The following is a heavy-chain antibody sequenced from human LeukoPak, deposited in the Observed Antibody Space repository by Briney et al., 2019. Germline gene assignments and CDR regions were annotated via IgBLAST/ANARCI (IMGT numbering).Heavy chain of an antibody. V-gene: IGHV3-30*18. D-gene: IGHD3-10*01. J-gene: IGHJ4*02. Sequence: GGSLRLSCAASGFTFSSYGMHWVRQAPGKGLEWVAVISYDGSNKYFADSVKGRFTISRDNSKNTLYLQMNSLRAEDTAVYYCAKDQRWQLWFGLYYFDYWGQGTLVTVSS. CDR1: GFTFSSYG. CDR2: ISYDGSNK. CDR3: AKDQRWQLWFGLYYFDY.